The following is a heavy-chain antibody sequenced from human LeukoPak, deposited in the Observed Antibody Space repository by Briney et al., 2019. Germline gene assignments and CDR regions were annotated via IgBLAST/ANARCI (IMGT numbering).Heavy chain of an antibody. CDR2: ISSSGSTI. V-gene: IGHV3-48*03. CDR1: GFTFSSYE. Sequence: QPGGSLRLSCAASGFTFSSYEMNWVRQAPGKGLEWVSYISSSGSTIYYADSVKGRFTISRDNAKNSLYLQMNSLRAEDTAVYYCARATRGVASDFDYWGQGTLVTVSS. J-gene: IGHJ4*02. D-gene: IGHD2-15*01. CDR3: ARATRGVASDFDY.